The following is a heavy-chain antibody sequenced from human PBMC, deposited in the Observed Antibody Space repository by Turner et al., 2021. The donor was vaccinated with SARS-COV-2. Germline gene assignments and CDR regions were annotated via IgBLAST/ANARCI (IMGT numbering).Heavy chain of an antibody. D-gene: IGHD3-3*01. Sequence: EVQLVESGGGLVKPGGSLSLSCAASGLTFSSYSMTWVRQAPGKGLEWVSLISSRSSYIYYADSVKGRFTSARDNAKSSLYLQMNSLEAEDTAVYDCARGDDFGSGYYYYVMDVWGQGTTVTVSS. CDR1: GLTFSSYS. CDR2: ISSRSSYI. CDR3: ARGDDFGSGYYYYVMDV. J-gene: IGHJ6*02. V-gene: IGHV3-21*06.